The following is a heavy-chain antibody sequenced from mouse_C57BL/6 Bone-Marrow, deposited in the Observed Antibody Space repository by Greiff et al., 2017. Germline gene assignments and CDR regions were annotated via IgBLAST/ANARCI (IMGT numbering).Heavy chain of an antibody. V-gene: IGHV1-69*01. CDR2: IDPSDSYT. CDR1: GYTFTSYW. J-gene: IGHJ2*01. CDR3: ARSNWAIDY. D-gene: IGHD4-1*01. Sequence: QVQLQQPGAELVMPGASVKLSCKASGYTFTSYWMHWVKQRPGQGLEWIGEIDPSDSYTNYNDKFKGKSTLTVDKSSSTAYMQLSSLTSEDSAVYYCARSNWAIDYWGQGTTLTVSS.